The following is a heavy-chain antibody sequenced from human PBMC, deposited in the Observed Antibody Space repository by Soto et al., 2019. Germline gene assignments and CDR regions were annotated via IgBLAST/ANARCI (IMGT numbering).Heavy chain of an antibody. Sequence: GGSLRLSCAASGFTFSSYAMHWVRQAPGKGLEWVAVISYDGSNKYYADSVKGRFTISRDNSKNTLYLQMNSLRAEDTAVYYCARQYYDILTGYYNSVDVWGQGTTVTVSS. CDR1: GFTFSSYA. CDR2: ISYDGSNK. D-gene: IGHD3-9*01. V-gene: IGHV3-30-3*01. CDR3: ARQYYDILTGYYNSVDV. J-gene: IGHJ6*02.